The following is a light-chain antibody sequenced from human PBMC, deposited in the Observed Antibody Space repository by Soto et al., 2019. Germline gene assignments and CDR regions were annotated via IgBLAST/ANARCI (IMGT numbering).Light chain of an antibody. CDR3: SSYTVTTTHVV. V-gene: IGLV2-14*01. Sequence: QSALTQPASVSGSPGQSVTISCTGTSSDIGAFNYVSWYQHHPGKAPKLMIYGVANRPSGVSNRFSGSKSGNTASLTISGLQAEDEASYYCSSYTVTTTHVVFGGGTKLTVL. J-gene: IGLJ2*01. CDR2: GVA. CDR1: SSDIGAFNY.